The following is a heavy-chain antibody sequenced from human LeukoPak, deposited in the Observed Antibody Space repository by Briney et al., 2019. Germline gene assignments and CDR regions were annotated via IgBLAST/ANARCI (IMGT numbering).Heavy chain of an antibody. Sequence: GGSLRLSCAASGFTFSSYAMSWVRQAPGKGLEWVSAISGSGGSTYYADSVKGRFTISRDNSKNTLYLQMNSLRAEDTAVYYCARHNIGYDSALDYGGQGTLVTVSS. J-gene: IGHJ4*02. CDR1: GFTFSSYA. D-gene: IGHD5-12*01. CDR3: ARHNIGYDSALDY. V-gene: IGHV3-23*01. CDR2: ISGSGGST.